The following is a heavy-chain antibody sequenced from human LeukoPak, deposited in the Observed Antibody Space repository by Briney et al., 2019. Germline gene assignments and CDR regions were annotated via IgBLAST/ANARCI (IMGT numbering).Heavy chain of an antibody. CDR3: ASYDILTGFDY. J-gene: IGHJ4*02. CDR2: IYYSGST. D-gene: IGHD3-9*01. V-gene: IGHV4-59*01. CDR1: GGSISSYY. Sequence: SETLSLTCTVSGGSISSYYWSWIRQPPGKGLEWIGYIYYSGSTNYSPPLKSRVTISVDTSKNQFSLKLSSVTAADTAVYYCASYDILTGFDYWGQGTLVTVSS.